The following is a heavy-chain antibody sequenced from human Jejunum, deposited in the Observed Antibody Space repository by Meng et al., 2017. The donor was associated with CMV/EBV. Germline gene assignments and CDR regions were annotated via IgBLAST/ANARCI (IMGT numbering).Heavy chain of an antibody. CDR3: ARTLLWFGASYYFDY. J-gene: IGHJ4*02. V-gene: IGHV4-59*11. D-gene: IGHD3-10*01. CDR2: VYYSGSA. Sequence: GEAMRSHYWSWSRQPPGKGLEWMGHVYYSGSATYSPSLRSRVSISLDTSKNQFSLKLSSVTAADTAVYYCARTLLWFGASYYFDYWGQGTLVTVSS. CDR1: GEAMRSHY.